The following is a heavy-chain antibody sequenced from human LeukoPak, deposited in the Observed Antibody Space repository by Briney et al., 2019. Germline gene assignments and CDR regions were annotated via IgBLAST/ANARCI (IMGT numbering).Heavy chain of an antibody. Sequence: PSETLSLTCTVSGVSISPYFWSWMRQTPGKGLEWIGYISYTGSTNYNPALKSRVTISVDTSKNQFSLQLTSVTAADTAVYYCARDDYRGVTNFDPWGQGTLVTVSS. CDR1: GVSISPYF. CDR3: ARDDYRGVTNFDP. J-gene: IGHJ5*02. V-gene: IGHV4-59*01. D-gene: IGHD3-10*01. CDR2: ISYTGST.